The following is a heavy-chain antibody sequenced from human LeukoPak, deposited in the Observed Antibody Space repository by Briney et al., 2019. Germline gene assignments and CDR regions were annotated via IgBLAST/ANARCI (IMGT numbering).Heavy chain of an antibody. Sequence: GGSLRLSCAASGFTFSSYDMHWVRQAPGKGLEWVAFVRSDGSNKFYADSVKGRFTISRDNSKNTLYLQMNSLRTEDTAVYYCVSRDLDHWGQGTLVTVSS. CDR2: VRSDGSNK. D-gene: IGHD6-13*01. J-gene: IGHJ4*02. V-gene: IGHV3-30*02. CDR1: GFTFSSYD. CDR3: VSRDLDH.